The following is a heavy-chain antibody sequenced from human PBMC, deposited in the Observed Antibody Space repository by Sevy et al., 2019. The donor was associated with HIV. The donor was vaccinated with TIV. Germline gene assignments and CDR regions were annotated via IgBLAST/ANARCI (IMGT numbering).Heavy chain of an antibody. CDR2: IWCDGSNK. J-gene: IGHJ4*02. Sequence: GGSLRLSCAASGFTFSSYGMHWVRQAPGKGLEWVAVIWCDGSNKYYSDSVKGRFTISRDNSKNTLYLQMNSLRAEDTAVYYCAREAGYTYYLDYWGQGTLVTVSS. D-gene: IGHD5-12*01. CDR3: AREAGYTYYLDY. V-gene: IGHV3-33*01. CDR1: GFTFSSYG.